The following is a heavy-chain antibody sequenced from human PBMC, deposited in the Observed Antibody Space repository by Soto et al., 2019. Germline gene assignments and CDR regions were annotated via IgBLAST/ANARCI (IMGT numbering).Heavy chain of an antibody. V-gene: IGHV3-66*01. CDR1: GFTVSSNY. Sequence: GGSLRLSCAASGFTVSSNYMSWVRQAPGKGLEWVSVIYSGGSTYYADSVKGRFTISRDNSKNTLYLQMNSLRAEDTAVYYCASAIVATIKEGDYWGQGTLVTVSS. J-gene: IGHJ4*02. CDR3: ASAIVATIKEGDY. CDR2: IYSGGST. D-gene: IGHD5-12*01.